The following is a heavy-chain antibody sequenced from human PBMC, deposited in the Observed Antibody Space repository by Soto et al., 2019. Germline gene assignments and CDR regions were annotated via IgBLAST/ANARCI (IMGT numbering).Heavy chain of an antibody. CDR3: ARIEITIFGMVIVADGNYFDY. D-gene: IGHD3-3*01. CDR1: GYTFTSYG. J-gene: IGHJ4*02. V-gene: IGHV1-18*04. Sequence: ASVKVSCKASGYTFTSYGISWVRQAPGQGLERMGWISAYNGNTNYAQKLQGRVTMTTDTSTSTAYMELRSLRSDDTAVYYCARIEITIFGMVIVADGNYFDYWGQGXLVTVYS. CDR2: ISAYNGNT.